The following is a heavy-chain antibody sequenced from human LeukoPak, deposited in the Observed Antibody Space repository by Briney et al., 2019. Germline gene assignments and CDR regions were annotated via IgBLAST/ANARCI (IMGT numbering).Heavy chain of an antibody. CDR2: ISSNGKNI. CDR3: ARSSRELGGYAPWELMPPFDY. Sequence: GGSLRLSCAASGFTLSSYIMNWVRQAPGKGLEWVSSISSNGKNIYYAASVKGRFTISRDNVKNSLLLEMDSLRVEDTAVYYCARSSRELGGYAPWELMPPFDYWGQGTLVTVSS. CDR1: GFTLSSYI. D-gene: IGHD1-7*01. V-gene: IGHV3-48*01. J-gene: IGHJ4*02.